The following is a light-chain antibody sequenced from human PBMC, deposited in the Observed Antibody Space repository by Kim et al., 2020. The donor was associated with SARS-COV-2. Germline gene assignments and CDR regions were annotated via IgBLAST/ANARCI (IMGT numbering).Light chain of an antibody. Sequence: AVPLTQSPSSLSASIGDRVTVTCRASQDINSALAWYQQRPGRSPTFLIYDASTLQGGVPSRFSGRGAGTHFTLTIDNLQPEDFGTYFCQQFDNYPITFGQGTRLEIK. CDR3: QQFDNYPIT. V-gene: IGKV1D-13*01. CDR1: QDINSA. CDR2: DAS. J-gene: IGKJ5*01.